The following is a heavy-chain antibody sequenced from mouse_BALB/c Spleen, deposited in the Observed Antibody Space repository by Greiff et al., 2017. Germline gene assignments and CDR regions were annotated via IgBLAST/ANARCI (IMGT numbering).Heavy chain of an antibody. CDR2: ISSGGST. CDR1: GFTFSSYA. J-gene: IGHJ2*01. Sequence: EVQGVESGGGLVKPGGSLKLSCAASGFTFSSYAMSWVRQTPEKRLEWVASISSGGSTYYPDSVKGRFTISRDNARNILYLQMSSLRSEDTAMYYCARRGSYGNNYFDYWGQGTTLTVSS. V-gene: IGHV5-6-5*01. D-gene: IGHD2-1*01. CDR3: ARRGSYGNNYFDY.